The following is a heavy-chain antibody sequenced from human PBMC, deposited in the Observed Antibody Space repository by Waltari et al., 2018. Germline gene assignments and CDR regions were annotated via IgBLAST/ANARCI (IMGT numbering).Heavy chain of an antibody. Sequence: QVQLVESGGGVVQPGRSLRPPCAASGFTFSSYGMPWVRQAPGKGLEWVAVIWYDGSNKYYADSVKGRFTISRDNSKNTLYLQMNSLRAEDTAMYYCAKGIQLVLDYWGQGTLVTVSS. CDR3: AKGIQLVLDY. J-gene: IGHJ4*02. V-gene: IGHV3-30*18. CDR1: GFTFSSYG. D-gene: IGHD5-18*01. CDR2: IWYDGSNK.